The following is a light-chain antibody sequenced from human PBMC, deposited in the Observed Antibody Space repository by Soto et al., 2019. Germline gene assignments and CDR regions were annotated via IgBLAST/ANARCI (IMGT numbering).Light chain of an antibody. J-gene: IGKJ1*01. CDR3: QQYGDSPT. Sequence: EIVLTQSPGNLSLSPGERATLSCRASQSISSNYVAWYQQKPGQAPRLLIYDASTRATGIPNRYSGSGSGTDFTLTISRLEPEDFAVFYCQQYGDSPTFGQGTKV. CDR2: DAS. V-gene: IGKV3-20*01. CDR1: QSISSNY.